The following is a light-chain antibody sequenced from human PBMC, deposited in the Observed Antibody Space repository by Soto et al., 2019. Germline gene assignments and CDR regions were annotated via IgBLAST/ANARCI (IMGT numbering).Light chain of an antibody. CDR3: QQYDSSVYT. CDR1: QSISSW. J-gene: IGKJ2*01. Sequence: DIQMTQSPSTLSASVGDRVTITCRASQSISSWLAWYQQKPGKAPKLLIYRASRLGNGVPSRFSGSGSGTESTLTISSLQPDDFATYYCQQYDSSVYTVGQGTKLEIK. V-gene: IGKV1-5*03. CDR2: RAS.